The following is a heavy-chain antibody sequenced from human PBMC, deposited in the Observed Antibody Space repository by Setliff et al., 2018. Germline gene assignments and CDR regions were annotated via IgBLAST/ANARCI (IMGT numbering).Heavy chain of an antibody. CDR2: IDQGGST. J-gene: IGHJ4*02. Sequence: PSETLSLTCAVYGGSFSDYYWSWIRQPPGKGLEWIGEIDQGGSTNYNPSLKSRVTISLDTSKNQFSLKLSSVTAADTAVYYCARGNSRSSVWYVAPHFDYWGQGTLVTVSS. V-gene: IGHV4-34*01. CDR1: GGSFSDYY. CDR3: ARGNSRSSVWYVAPHFDY. D-gene: IGHD6-19*01.